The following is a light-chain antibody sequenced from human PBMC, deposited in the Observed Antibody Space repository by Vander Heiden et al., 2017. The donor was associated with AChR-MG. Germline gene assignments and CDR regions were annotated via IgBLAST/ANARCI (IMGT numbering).Light chain of an antibody. CDR1: QGVSNY. Sequence: EIVMTQSPATLSASPGERATLTCRASQGVSNYLAWYQQKPGQAPRLLIYGASTRATGIPARFSGSGSGTEFTLTISSLQSEDFAVYYCQQYNNWPRTFGQGTKVEIK. V-gene: IGKV3-15*01. CDR2: GAS. CDR3: QQYNNWPRT. J-gene: IGKJ1*01.